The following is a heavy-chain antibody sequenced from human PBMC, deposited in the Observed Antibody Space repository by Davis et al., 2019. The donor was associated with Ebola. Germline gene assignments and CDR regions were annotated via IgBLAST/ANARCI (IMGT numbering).Heavy chain of an antibody. Sequence: ASVKVSCKASGYTFTGYYMHWVRQAPGQGLEWMGWINPNSGGTNYAQKFQGRVTMTRDTSISTAYMELSRLRSDDTAVYYCARVRYCSGGSCYSEAFDIWGLGTMVTVSS. CDR2: INPNSGGT. D-gene: IGHD2-15*01. V-gene: IGHV1-2*02. CDR1: GYTFTGYY. J-gene: IGHJ3*02. CDR3: ARVRYCSGGSCYSEAFDI.